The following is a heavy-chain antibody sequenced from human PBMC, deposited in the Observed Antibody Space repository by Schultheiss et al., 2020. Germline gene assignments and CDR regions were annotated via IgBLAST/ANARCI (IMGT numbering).Heavy chain of an antibody. CDR3: ARRRADIVVVPAARYYCDY. CDR1: GGSISSYY. V-gene: IGHV4-59*08. J-gene: IGHJ4*02. CDR2: IYYSGST. D-gene: IGHD2-2*01. Sequence: SETLSLTCTVSGGSISSYYWSWIRQPPGKGLEWIGYIYYSGSTNYNPSLKSRVTISVDTSKNQFSLKLSSVTAADTAVYYCARRRADIVVVPAARYYCDYWGPGRLGTVAS.